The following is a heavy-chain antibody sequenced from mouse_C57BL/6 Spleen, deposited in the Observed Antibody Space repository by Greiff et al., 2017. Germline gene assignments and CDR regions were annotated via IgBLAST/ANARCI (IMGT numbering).Heavy chain of an antibody. CDR2: ISSGSSTI. CDR1: GFTFSDYG. Sequence: EVMLVESGGGLVKPGGSLKLSCAASGFTFSDYGMHWVRQAPEKGLEWVAYISSGSSTIYYADTVKGRFTISRDNAKNTLFLQMTSLRSEDTAMYYCAKIYYSNHEDAMDYWGQGTSVTVSS. V-gene: IGHV5-17*01. D-gene: IGHD2-5*01. CDR3: AKIYYSNHEDAMDY. J-gene: IGHJ4*01.